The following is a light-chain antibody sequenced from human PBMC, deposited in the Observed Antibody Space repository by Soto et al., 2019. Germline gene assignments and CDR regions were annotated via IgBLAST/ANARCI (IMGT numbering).Light chain of an antibody. Sequence: DIQMTQSPSSLSASVGDRVTITCRASQGISNYLAWYQQQPGKVPKLLIYVASTLQSGVPSRFSGSGSGTDFTLTISSLQPENVATYYCQKYNSAPWTFGQGTKVEIK. CDR2: VAS. CDR1: QGISNY. J-gene: IGKJ1*01. V-gene: IGKV1-27*01. CDR3: QKYNSAPWT.